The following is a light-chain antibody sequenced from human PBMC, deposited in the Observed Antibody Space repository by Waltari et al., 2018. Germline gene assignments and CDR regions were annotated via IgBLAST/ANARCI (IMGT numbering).Light chain of an antibody. J-gene: IGKJ4*01. CDR3: QQYDGSSVT. CDR2: GAS. CDR1: QTIRGSW. Sequence: EIVLTQSPGSLSLSPGERATLSCRASQTIRGSWLTWYQQKPGQAPRLLIDGASSRATAIPDRFSGSGSGTDFTLTISRLEPEDFAVYYCQQYDGSSVTFGGGTKVEIK. V-gene: IGKV3-20*01.